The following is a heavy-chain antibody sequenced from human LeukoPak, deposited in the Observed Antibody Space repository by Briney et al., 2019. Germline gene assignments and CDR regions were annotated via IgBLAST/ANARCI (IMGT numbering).Heavy chain of an antibody. D-gene: IGHD5-24*01. CDR2: IYPAGNT. CDR3: AKDPRVGSRVATPCH. Sequence: SGGSLRLSCAASGFTVSNNYMTWVRQAPGKGLEWVSVIYPAGNTYYADSVKGRFTISRDNSKSTLFLQMNSLRAEDTAVYYCAKDPRVGSRVATPCHWGQGTLVTVSS. J-gene: IGHJ4*02. V-gene: IGHV3-53*01. CDR1: GFTVSNNY.